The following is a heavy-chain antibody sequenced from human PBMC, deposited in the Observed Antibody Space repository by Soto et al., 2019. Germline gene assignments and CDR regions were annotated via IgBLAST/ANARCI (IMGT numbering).Heavy chain of an antibody. Sequence: QVKLVESGGGVVQPGRSLRLSCAASGLTFSSYGMHWVRQAPGKGLEWVAVIWYDGSNKYYADSVKGRFTISRDNSKNTLYLQMNSLRAEDTAVYYCASGSKQGPFDYWGQGTLVTVSS. V-gene: IGHV3-33*01. CDR1: GLTFSSYG. CDR2: IWYDGSNK. D-gene: IGHD6-13*01. J-gene: IGHJ4*02. CDR3: ASGSKQGPFDY.